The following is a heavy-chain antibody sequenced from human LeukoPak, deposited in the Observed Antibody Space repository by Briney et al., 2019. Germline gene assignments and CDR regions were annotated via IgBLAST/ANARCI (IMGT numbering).Heavy chain of an antibody. V-gene: IGHV4-38-2*02. CDR3: ARDLNYYDSSGAFDI. CDR2: IYHSGST. Sequence: SETLSLTCTVSGYSISSGYYWGWIRQPPGKGLEWIGSIYHSGSTYYNPSLKSRVTISVDTSKNQFSLKLSSVTAADTAVYYCARDLNYYDSSGAFDIWGQGTMVTVSS. CDR1: GYSISSGYY. J-gene: IGHJ3*02. D-gene: IGHD3-22*01.